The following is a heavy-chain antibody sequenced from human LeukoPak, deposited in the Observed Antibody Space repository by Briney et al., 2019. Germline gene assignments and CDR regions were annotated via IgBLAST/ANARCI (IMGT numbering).Heavy chain of an antibody. V-gene: IGHV3-69-1*01. J-gene: IGHJ6*03. CDR3: ARRGVQGYMDV. CDR1: GFAVIDHF. CDR2: INGAGVT. D-gene: IGHD1-26*01. Sequence: PGGSLRLSCAASGFAVIDHFMPWVRQAPGEGLQWVSTINGAGVTYYAASVKGRFTISRDRVKNTVSLQMNNLRADDTAVYFCARRGVQGYMDVWGKGTTVTVSS.